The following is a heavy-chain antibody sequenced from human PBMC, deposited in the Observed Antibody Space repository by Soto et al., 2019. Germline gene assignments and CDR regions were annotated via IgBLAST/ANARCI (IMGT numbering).Heavy chain of an antibody. CDR2: ISASTRNT. V-gene: IGHV1-18*01. J-gene: IGHJ2*01. CDR3: ARCYCSVGSCYACWHFDL. D-gene: IGHD2-15*01. CDR1: GYTFSDYA. Sequence: QVQLVQSGGEVKKPGASVKVSCQASGYTFSDYAISWVRQAPGQGLEWMGWISASTRNTDQAQNFQGRVIMTLDTSTNTAYMELRSLRSDDTAMCYCARCYCSVGSCYACWHFDLWGRGPLVTISS.